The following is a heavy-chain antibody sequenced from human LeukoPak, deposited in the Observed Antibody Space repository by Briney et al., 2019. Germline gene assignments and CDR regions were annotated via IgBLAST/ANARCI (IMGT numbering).Heavy chain of an antibody. CDR2: ISAYNGNT. CDR1: VYTFTSYG. D-gene: IGHD6-13*01. CDR3: ARGIAAAGTGWFDI. V-gene: IGHV1-18*01. Sequence: RASVKVSCKASVYTFTSYGISWVRQAPGQGLEWMGWISAYNGNTNYAQKLQGRVTMTTDTSTSTAYMELRSLRSDDTAVYYCARGIAAAGTGWFDIWGQGTMVTVSS. J-gene: IGHJ3*02.